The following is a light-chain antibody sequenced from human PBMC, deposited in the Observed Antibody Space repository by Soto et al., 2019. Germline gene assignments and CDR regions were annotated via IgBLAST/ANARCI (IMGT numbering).Light chain of an antibody. Sequence: DIQRTQSPSTLSVSVGDRVTITCRASQTISSWLAWYQQKPGKAPKLLIYDVSTLGSGVPSRFSGSGSGTEFTLTISSLQPDDFATYYCQQSNAFWTFGQGTKVDIK. CDR1: QTISSW. CDR2: DVS. V-gene: IGKV1-5*01. CDR3: QQSNAFWT. J-gene: IGKJ1*01.